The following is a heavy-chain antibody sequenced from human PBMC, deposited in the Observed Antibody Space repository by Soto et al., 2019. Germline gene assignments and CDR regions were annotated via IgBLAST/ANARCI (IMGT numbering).Heavy chain of an antibody. Sequence: QLQLQESGSGLVKPSQTLSLTCAVSGVSISSDGYSWSWIRQPPGKGLEWIGFIYQSGSTYYNPSLKGRGTMSVDRSKNQFSLKLTSVTAADTAVYYCARAYYDLWTSYHYGMDVWGQGTTVTVSS. V-gene: IGHV4-30-2*01. CDR3: ARAYYDLWTSYHYGMDV. D-gene: IGHD3-3*01. J-gene: IGHJ6*02. CDR1: GVSISSDGYS. CDR2: IYQSGST.